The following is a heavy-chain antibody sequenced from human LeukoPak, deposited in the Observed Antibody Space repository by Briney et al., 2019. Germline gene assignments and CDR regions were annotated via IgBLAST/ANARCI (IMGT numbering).Heavy chain of an antibody. CDR3: ARLEGWFDP. CDR2: IYYSGST. V-gene: IGHV4-59*08. Sequence: SETLSLTCTVSGGSISSYYWSWFRQPPGKGLEWIGYIYYSGSTNYNPSLKSRVTISVDTSKNQFSLKLSSVTAADTAVYYCARLEGWFDPWGQGTLVTVSS. J-gene: IGHJ5*02. CDR1: GGSISSYY.